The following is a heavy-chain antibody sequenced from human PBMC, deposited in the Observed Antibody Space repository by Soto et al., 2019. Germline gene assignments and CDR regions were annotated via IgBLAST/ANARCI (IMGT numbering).Heavy chain of an antibody. CDR2: IIPIFGTA. CDR3: ARDRYCSGRSCYPTPFDY. D-gene: IGHD2-15*01. CDR1: GGTFSSYA. J-gene: IGHJ4*02. Sequence: SVKVSCKASGGTFSSYAISWVRQAPGQGLEWMGGIIPIFGTANYAQKFQGRVTITADESTSTAYLELSSLRSEDTAVYYCARDRYCSGRSCYPTPFDYWGQGTLVTVSS. V-gene: IGHV1-69*13.